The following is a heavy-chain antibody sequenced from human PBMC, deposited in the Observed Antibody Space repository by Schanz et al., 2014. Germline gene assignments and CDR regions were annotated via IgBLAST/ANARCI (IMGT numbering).Heavy chain of an antibody. J-gene: IGHJ4*02. D-gene: IGHD2-2*01. CDR2: MSYDGSIK. CDR1: GFTFSSYG. Sequence: QVQLGESWGGVGQPGRSLRLSCVASGFTFSSYGMHWVRPAPGKGLEWVAAMSYDGSIKYYGDSVKGRFTISRDNSKNTLYLHMNTLRSEDTAVYYCAKDSTHIDIVLVPTAIDYWGQGTLVTVSS. CDR3: AKDSTHIDIVLVPTAIDY. V-gene: IGHV3-30*18.